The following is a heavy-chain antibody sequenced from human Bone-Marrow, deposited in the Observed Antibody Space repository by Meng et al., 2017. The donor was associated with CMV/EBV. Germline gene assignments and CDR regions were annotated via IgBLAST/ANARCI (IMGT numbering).Heavy chain of an antibody. CDR3: AGGGTYCSSSTCYNS. D-gene: IGHD2-2*02. CDR1: GVTVNGNY. Sequence: GGSLRLACAAAGVTVNGNYMSWVRQAPGRGLEWVSVIYSGGSTYYAESVKGRFNSSRDNSENILYLQMGGLRAEDTAIYWCAGGGTYCSSSTCYNSWGQGTLVTVSS. J-gene: IGHJ4*02. CDR2: IYSGGST. V-gene: IGHV3-53*03.